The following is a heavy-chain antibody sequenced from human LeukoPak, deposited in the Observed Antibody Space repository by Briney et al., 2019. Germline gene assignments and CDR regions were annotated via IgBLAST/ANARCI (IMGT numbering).Heavy chain of an antibody. V-gene: IGHV4-34*01. D-gene: IGHD1-1*01. CDR1: GGSFCGYY. CDR3: ARKSGSKGPFPLARFDD. J-gene: IGHJ4*02. Sequence: PSETLSLTCAVYGGSFCGYYWSWIRQPPGKGLEWMGEINHSGSNNYNPSLKSRVTISVDTTKTQFSLKLSSVTAADTAVYYCARKSGSKGPFPLARFDDWGQGTLVTVSS. CDR2: INHSGSN.